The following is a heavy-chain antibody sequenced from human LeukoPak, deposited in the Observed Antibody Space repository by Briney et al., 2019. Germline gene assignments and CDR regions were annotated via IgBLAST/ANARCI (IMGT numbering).Heavy chain of an antibody. D-gene: IGHD2-8*01. J-gene: IGHJ4*02. CDR2: ISKDGSNK. V-gene: IGHV3-30-3*01. Sequence: PGGSLRLSCAASGFTFSSYAMHWVRQAPGKGLEWVAVISKDGSNKYYADYVKGRFTISRDNSKNTLYLQMNSLRAEDTAVYYCARTMRGYCTNGVCPYFDYWGQGTLVTVSS. CDR1: GFTFSSYA. CDR3: ARTMRGYCTNGVCPYFDY.